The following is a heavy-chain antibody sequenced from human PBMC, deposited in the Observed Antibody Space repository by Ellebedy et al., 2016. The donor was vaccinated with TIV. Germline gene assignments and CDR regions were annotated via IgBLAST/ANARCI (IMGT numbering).Heavy chain of an antibody. D-gene: IGHD2-15*01. CDR2: FSYSGNT. CDR3: LTYKVGGGGTSY. J-gene: IGHJ4*02. V-gene: IGHV4-61*01. CDR1: GAFVSSDNYP. Sequence: SETLSLXCTVSGAFVSSDNYPWSWIRQPPGKGLEWIGYFSYSGNTNYNPSLKSRLTISVDTSKNQFTLNLNSVTAADTAVYYCLTYKVGGGGTSYWGQGALVTVSS.